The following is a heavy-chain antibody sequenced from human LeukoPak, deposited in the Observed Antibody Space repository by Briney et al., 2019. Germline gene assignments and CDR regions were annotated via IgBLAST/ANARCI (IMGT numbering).Heavy chain of an antibody. Sequence: SETLSLTXTVSGGSISSYYWSWIRQPPGKGLEWTGYIYYSGSANYNPSLKSRVTISVDTSKNQFSLKLSSVTAADTAVYYCARVLGFWSGYFDYWGQGTLVTVSS. CDR1: GGSISSYY. CDR3: ARVLGFWSGYFDY. J-gene: IGHJ4*02. CDR2: IYYSGSA. D-gene: IGHD3-3*01. V-gene: IGHV4-59*01.